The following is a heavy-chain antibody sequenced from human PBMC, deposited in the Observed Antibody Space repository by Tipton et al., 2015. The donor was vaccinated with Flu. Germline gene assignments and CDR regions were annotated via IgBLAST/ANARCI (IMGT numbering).Heavy chain of an antibody. V-gene: IGHV3-21*01. J-gene: IGHJ4*02. CDR1: GFTFSSYS. CDR3: ARPTPGYYGSGSYYNRGPFDY. D-gene: IGHD3-10*01. CDR2: ISSSSSYI. Sequence: SLRLSCAASGFTFSSYSMNWVRQAPGKGLEWVSSISSSSSYIYYADSVKGRFTISRDNAKNSLYLQMNSLRAEDTAVYYCARPTPGYYGSGSYYNRGPFDYWGQGTLVTVSS.